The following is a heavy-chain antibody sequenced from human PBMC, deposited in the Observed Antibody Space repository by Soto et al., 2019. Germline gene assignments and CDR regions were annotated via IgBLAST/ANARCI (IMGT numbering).Heavy chain of an antibody. Sequence: SETLSLTCTVSGGSISSSSYYWGWIRQPPGKGLEWIGSIYYSGSTYYNPSLKSRVTISVDTSKNQFSLKLSSVTAADTAVYYCAGAPTPYDFWSGYYTVNWFDPWGQGTLVTVSS. CDR1: GGSISSSSYY. D-gene: IGHD3-3*01. J-gene: IGHJ5*02. CDR3: AGAPTPYDFWSGYYTVNWFDP. V-gene: IGHV4-39*01. CDR2: IYYSGST.